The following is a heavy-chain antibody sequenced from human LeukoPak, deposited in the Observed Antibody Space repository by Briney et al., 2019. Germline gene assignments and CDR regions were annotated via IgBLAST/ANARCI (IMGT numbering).Heavy chain of an antibody. CDR2: IYHSGST. J-gene: IGHJ5*02. Sequence: SETLSLTCAVSGYSISSGYYWGWIRQPPGKGLEWIGSIYHSGSTYYNPSLKSRVTISVDTSKNQFSLKLSSVTAADTAVYYCASSPSRDNWSDPWGQGTLVTVSS. CDR1: GYSISSGYY. V-gene: IGHV4-38-2*01. CDR3: ASSPSRDNWSDP. D-gene: IGHD2-2*01.